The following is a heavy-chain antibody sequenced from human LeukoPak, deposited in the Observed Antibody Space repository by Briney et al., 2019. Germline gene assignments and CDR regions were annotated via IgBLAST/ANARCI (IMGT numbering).Heavy chain of an antibody. D-gene: IGHD1-1*01. CDR3: ARDLQRQEGPERDC. Sequence: GGSLRLSCAASGFILNDYYMGWVRQAPGKGLEWVSYIGKHGLTIYYADSVKGRFTISRENAKNSMSLQMSNLRAEDTAVYYCARDLQRQEGPERDCWGQGALVTVSS. CDR1: GFILNDYY. J-gene: IGHJ4*02. V-gene: IGHV3-11*01. CDR2: IGKHGLTI.